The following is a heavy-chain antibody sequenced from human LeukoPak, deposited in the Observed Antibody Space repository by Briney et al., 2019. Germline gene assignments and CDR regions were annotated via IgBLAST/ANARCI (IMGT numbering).Heavy chain of an antibody. V-gene: IGHV4-34*01. CDR2: INHSGSN. CDR1: GGSFSGYY. D-gene: IGHD3-9*01. Sequence: SETLSLTCAVYGGSFSGYYWSWIRQPPGKGLEWIGEINHSGSNNYNPSLQSRVTISVDTSKNQFSLKLSSVTAADTAVYYCASHYDILTYYFDYWGQGTLVTVSS. J-gene: IGHJ4*02. CDR3: ASHYDILTYYFDY.